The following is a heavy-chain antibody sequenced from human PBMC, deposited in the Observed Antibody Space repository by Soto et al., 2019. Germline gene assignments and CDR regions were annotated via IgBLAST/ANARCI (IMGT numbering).Heavy chain of an antibody. D-gene: IGHD3-22*01. CDR1: GGTFSSYA. CDR2: IIPIFGTA. Sequence: VASVKVSCKASGGTFSSYAISWVRQAPGQGLEWMGGIIPIFGTANYAQKFQGRVTITADESTSTAYMELRNLRSEDTAVYYCARGVHYDSSGYYYFYWGQGTLVTVSS. CDR3: ARGVHYDSSGYYYFY. V-gene: IGHV1-69*13. J-gene: IGHJ4*02.